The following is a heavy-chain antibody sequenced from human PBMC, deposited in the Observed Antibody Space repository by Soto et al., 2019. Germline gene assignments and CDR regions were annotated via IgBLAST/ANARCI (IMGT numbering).Heavy chain of an antibody. Sequence: LSLTCTVSGGSISSYYWSWIRQPPGKGLEWIGYIYYSGSTNYNPSLKSRVTISVDTSKNQFSLKLSSVTAADTAVYYCARQFLFYDILTGYYSGYFDYWGQGTLVTVSS. J-gene: IGHJ4*02. V-gene: IGHV4-59*08. D-gene: IGHD3-9*01. CDR2: IYYSGST. CDR3: ARQFLFYDILTGYYSGYFDY. CDR1: GGSISSYY.